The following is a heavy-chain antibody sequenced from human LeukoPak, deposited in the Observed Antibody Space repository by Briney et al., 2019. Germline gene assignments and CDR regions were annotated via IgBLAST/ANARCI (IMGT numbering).Heavy chain of an antibody. Sequence: PGGSLRLSCAASGFTFSSYSMNWVRQAPGKGLEWVSSISSSSSYIYYADSVKGRFTISRDNAKNSLYLQMNSLRAEDTAVYYCARQSRGYSYGCGDPYFDYWGQGTLVTVSS. D-gene: IGHD5-18*01. CDR3: ARQSRGYSYGCGDPYFDY. V-gene: IGHV3-21*01. J-gene: IGHJ4*02. CDR2: ISSSSSYI. CDR1: GFTFSSYS.